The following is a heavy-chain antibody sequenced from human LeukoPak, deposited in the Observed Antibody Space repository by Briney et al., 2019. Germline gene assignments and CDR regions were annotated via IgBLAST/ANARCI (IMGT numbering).Heavy chain of an antibody. D-gene: IGHD3-9*01. Sequence: GGSLRLSCAASGFTFSSYWMSWVRQAPGKGLEWVSYISSSGSTIYYADSVKGRFTISRDNAKNSLYLQMNSLRAVDTAVYYCARGYDILTGGLDYWGQGTLVTVSS. J-gene: IGHJ4*02. CDR3: ARGYDILTGGLDY. CDR1: GFTFSSYW. V-gene: IGHV3-48*04. CDR2: ISSSGSTI.